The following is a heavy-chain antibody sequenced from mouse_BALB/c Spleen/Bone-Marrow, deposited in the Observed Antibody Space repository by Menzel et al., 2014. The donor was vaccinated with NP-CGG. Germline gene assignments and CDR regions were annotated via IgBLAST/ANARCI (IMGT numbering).Heavy chain of an antibody. D-gene: IGHD2-1*01. V-gene: IGHV1-7*01. CDR3: TTGGNDWFAY. Sequence: VKLMESGPELAKPGASVKMSCRASGYTFTGYWMNWVKQRPVQGLEWIGYINPTSGYTEYNQKFKDKATLTTDKSSSTAYMQLSSLTSEDSAVYYCTTGGNDWFAYWGQGTLVTVSA. J-gene: IGHJ3*01. CDR1: GYTFTGYW. CDR2: INPTSGYT.